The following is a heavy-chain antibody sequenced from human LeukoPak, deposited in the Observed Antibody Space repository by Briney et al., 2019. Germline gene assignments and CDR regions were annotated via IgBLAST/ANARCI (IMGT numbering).Heavy chain of an antibody. CDR1: GFTFSSYE. Sequence: GGSLRLSCAASGFTFSSYEMNWVRQAPGKGLEWVPYISSSGSTIYYADSVKGRFTISRDNAKNSLYLQMNSLRAEDTAVYYCASSLYYYGMDVWGKGTTVTVSS. J-gene: IGHJ6*04. CDR2: ISSSGSTI. V-gene: IGHV3-48*03. CDR3: ASSLYYYGMDV.